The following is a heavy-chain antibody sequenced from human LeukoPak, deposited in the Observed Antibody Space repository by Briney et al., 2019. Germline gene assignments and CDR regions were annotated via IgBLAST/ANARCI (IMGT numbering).Heavy chain of an antibody. CDR2: ISWNSGSI. V-gene: IGHV3-9*01. CDR1: GFTFDDYA. J-gene: IGHJ6*02. Sequence: PPGRSLRLSCAASGFTFDDYAMHWVRQAPGKGLEWVSGISWNSGSIGYADSVKGRFTISRDNAKNSLYLQMNSLRAEDTALYYCAKGDYGMDVWGQGTTVTVSS. CDR3: AKGDYGMDV.